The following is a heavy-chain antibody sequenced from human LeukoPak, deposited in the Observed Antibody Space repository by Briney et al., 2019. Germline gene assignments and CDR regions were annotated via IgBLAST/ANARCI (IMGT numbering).Heavy chain of an antibody. CDR3: ARDLTVTSAFDI. D-gene: IGHD4-17*01. CDR2: ISSSGSTI. V-gene: IGHV3-11*01. Sequence: GGSLRLSCAASGFTFSDYYMSWLRQAPGKGLEWVSYISSSGSTIYYADSVKGRFTISRDNAKNSLYLQMNSLRAEDTAVYYCARDLTVTSAFDIWGQGTMVTVSS. J-gene: IGHJ3*02. CDR1: GFTFSDYY.